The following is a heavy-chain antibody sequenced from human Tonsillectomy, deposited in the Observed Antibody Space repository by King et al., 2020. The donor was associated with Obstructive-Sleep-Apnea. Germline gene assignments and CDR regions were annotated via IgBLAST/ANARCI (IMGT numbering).Heavy chain of an antibody. CDR1: GYTLTELS. Sequence: QLVQSGAEVKKPGASVKVSCKVSGYTLTELSMHWVRQAPGEGLEWMGGFDPEDGETIYAPKFQGRVTMTEDTSTDTAYMELCSLRTDDTAVYYCATEVPSFYYYYGMDVWGQGTTVTVSS. V-gene: IGHV1-24*01. J-gene: IGHJ6*02. CDR2: FDPEDGET. CDR3: ATEVPSFYYYYGMDV. D-gene: IGHD3-16*02.